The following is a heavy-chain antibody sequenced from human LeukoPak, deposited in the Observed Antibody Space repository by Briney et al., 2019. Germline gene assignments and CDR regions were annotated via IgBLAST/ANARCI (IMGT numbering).Heavy chain of an antibody. CDR2: INPSGGST. CDR1: GGTFSNYA. J-gene: IGHJ4*02. V-gene: IGHV1-46*01. D-gene: IGHD3-22*01. Sequence: ASVKVSCKASGGTFSNYAINWVRQAPGQGLEWMGIINPSGGSTSYAQKFQGRVTMTRDTSTSTVYMELNSLRSEDTAVYYCARALYYYDSSGSLDYWGQGTLVTVSS. CDR3: ARALYYYDSSGSLDY.